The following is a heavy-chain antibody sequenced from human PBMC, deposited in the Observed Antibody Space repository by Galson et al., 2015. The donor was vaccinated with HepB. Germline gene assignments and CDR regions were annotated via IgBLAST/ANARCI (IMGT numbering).Heavy chain of an antibody. V-gene: IGHV3-30-3*01. Sequence: SLRLSCAASGFTFSSYAMHWVRQAPGKGLEWVAVISYDGSNKYYADSVKGRFTISRDNSKNTLYLQMNSLRAEDTAVYYCARASVEMATISDYWGQGTLVTVSS. D-gene: IGHD5-24*01. J-gene: IGHJ4*02. CDR2: ISYDGSNK. CDR1: GFTFSSYA. CDR3: ARASVEMATISDY.